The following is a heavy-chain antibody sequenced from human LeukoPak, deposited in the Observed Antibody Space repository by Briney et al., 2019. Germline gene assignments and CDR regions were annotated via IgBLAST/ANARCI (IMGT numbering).Heavy chain of an antibody. CDR3: AGDPPSYYDILTGYHAHVPYYYYGMDV. V-gene: IGHV1-46*01. CDR2: INPSGGST. CDR1: GYTFTSYY. J-gene: IGHJ6*02. Sequence: GASVKVSCKAPGYTFTSYYMHWVRQAPGQGLEWMGIINPSGGSTSYAQKFQGRVTMTRGTSTSTVYMELSSLRSEDTAVYYCAGDPPSYYDILTGYHAHVPYYYYGMDVWGQGTTVTVSS. D-gene: IGHD3-9*01.